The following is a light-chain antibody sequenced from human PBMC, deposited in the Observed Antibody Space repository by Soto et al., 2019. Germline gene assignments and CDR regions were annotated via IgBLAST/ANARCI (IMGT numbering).Light chain of an antibody. CDR1: SSDVGGYNF. J-gene: IGLJ3*02. CDR3: SSYSSSSTWV. CDR2: EVD. V-gene: IGLV2-14*01. Sequence: QFVLTQPASVSGSPGQSITISCTGTSSDVGGYNFVSWYQQHPGEAPKLMIYEVDYRPSGVSNRFSGSRSGNTASLTISGLQAEDEADYYCSSYSSSSTWVFGGGTKLTVL.